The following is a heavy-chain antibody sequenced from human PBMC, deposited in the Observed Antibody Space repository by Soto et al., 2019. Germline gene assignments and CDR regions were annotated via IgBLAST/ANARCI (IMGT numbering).Heavy chain of an antibody. Sequence: GESLKISCEASGFNFRDFWMHWVRQPPGKGPEWVSNIPSDGRDVSYADSVRGRFTISRDDARNTLYLQMSDLRVEDTAIYYCTRDDSGLGIDYWGQGTQVTVSS. V-gene: IGHV3-74*01. D-gene: IGHD1-26*01. CDR2: IPSDGRDV. CDR1: GFNFRDFW. J-gene: IGHJ4*02. CDR3: TRDDSGLGIDY.